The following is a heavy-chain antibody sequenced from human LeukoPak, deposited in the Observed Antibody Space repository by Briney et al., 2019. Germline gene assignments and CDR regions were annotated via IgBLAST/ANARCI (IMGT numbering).Heavy chain of an antibody. CDR3: ARDLDSSGYYYWFDY. D-gene: IGHD3-22*01. CDR2: INPNSGGT. Sequence: ASVKVFCKASGYTFTGYYMHWVRQAPGQGLEWVGWINPNSGGTNYAQKFQGRVTMTRDTSISTAYMELSRLRSDDTAVYYCARDLDSSGYYYWFDYWGQGTLVTVSS. CDR1: GYTFTGYY. V-gene: IGHV1-2*02. J-gene: IGHJ4*02.